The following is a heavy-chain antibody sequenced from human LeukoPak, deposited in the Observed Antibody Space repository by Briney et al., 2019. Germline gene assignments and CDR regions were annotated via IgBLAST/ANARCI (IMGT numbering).Heavy chain of an antibody. V-gene: IGHV3-23*01. Sequence: GGSLRLSCAASGFTFSSYAMSWVRQAPGKGLEWVSVISGGGYSTYYAASVKGRLTISRDNSKNTLYLQMNSLRAEDTAVYYCAKGPSDIVVSYYGMDVWGQGTTVTVSS. CDR1: GFTFSSYA. CDR3: AKGPSDIVVSYYGMDV. CDR2: ISGGGYST. J-gene: IGHJ6*02. D-gene: IGHD5-12*01.